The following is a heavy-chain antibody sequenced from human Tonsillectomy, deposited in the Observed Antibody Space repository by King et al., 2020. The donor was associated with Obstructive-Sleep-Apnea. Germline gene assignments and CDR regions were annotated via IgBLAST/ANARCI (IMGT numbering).Heavy chain of an antibody. D-gene: IGHD6-13*01. Sequence: VQLQQWGAGLLKPSETLSLTCAVVGGSFSDFYWSWIRQPPGKGLEWICEINHMGSTNYNPSLKSRITISVDTSKNQFSLKLTFVAAADTAVYYCARGSGAAAVNWFDPWGQGTLVTVSS. J-gene: IGHJ5*02. CDR2: INHMGST. CDR1: GGSFSDFY. CDR3: ARGSGAAAVNWFDP. V-gene: IGHV4-34*01.